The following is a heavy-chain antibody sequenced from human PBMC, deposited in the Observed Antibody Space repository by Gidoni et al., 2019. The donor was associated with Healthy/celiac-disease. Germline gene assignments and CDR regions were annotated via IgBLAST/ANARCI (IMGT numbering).Heavy chain of an antibody. Sequence: QVQLVQSGAEVKKPGSSVKVSCKASGGTFSSYAISWVRQAPGQGLEWMGGVIPIFGTANYAQKFQGRVTITADESTSTAYMELSSLRSEDTAVYYCARGGSRSTSTPSRGVMRPYFDYWGQGTLVTVSS. CDR1: GGTFSSYA. V-gene: IGHV1-69*01. J-gene: IGHJ4*02. CDR3: ARGGSRSTSTPSRGVMRPYFDY. CDR2: VIPIFGTA. D-gene: IGHD3-16*01.